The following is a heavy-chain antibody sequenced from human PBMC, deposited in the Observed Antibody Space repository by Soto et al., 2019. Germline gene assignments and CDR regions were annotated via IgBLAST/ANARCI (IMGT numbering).Heavy chain of an antibody. Sequence: QVQLVESGGGVVQPGRSLRLSCAASGFTFSSYGMHWVRQAPGKGLEWVAVISYDGSNKYYADSVKGRFTISRDNSKNTLYLQMNSLRAEDTAVYYCAKDSSGWYGSVEYWGQGTLITVSS. CDR1: GFTFSSYG. CDR3: AKDSSGWYGSVEY. D-gene: IGHD6-19*01. V-gene: IGHV3-30*18. CDR2: ISYDGSNK. J-gene: IGHJ4*02.